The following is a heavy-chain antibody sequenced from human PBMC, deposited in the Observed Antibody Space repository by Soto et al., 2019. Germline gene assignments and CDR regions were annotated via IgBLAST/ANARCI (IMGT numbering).Heavy chain of an antibody. CDR2: ISYDGSNK. CDR3: ARGTRGYCSGGSCYSGFDY. CDR1: GFTFSSYG. Sequence: GGSLRLSCAASGFTFSSYGMHWVRQAPGKGLEWVAVISYDGSNKYYADSVKGRFTISRDNSKNTLYLQMNSLRAEDTAVYYCARGTRGYCSGGSCYSGFDYWGQGTLVPVSS. J-gene: IGHJ4*02. V-gene: IGHV3-30*03. D-gene: IGHD2-15*01.